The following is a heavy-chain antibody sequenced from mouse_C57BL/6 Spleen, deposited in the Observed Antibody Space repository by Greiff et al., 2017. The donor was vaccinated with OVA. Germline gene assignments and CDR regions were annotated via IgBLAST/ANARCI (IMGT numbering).Heavy chain of an antibody. D-gene: IGHD4-1*01. J-gene: IGHJ3*01. Sequence: VQLQESGAELMKPGASVKLSCTATGYTFTGSWIEWVKQRPGHGLEWIGEILPGSGSTNYTEKFKGKATFTADTSSNTAYMQLSSLTTEDSAIYYCARVTWDVGGFAYWGQGTLVTVSA. V-gene: IGHV1-9*01. CDR3: ARVTWDVGGFAY. CDR2: ILPGSGST. CDR1: GYTFTGSW.